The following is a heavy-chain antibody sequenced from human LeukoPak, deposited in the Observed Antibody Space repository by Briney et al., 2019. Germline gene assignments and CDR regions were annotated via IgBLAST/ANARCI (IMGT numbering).Heavy chain of an antibody. V-gene: IGHV3-30*02. D-gene: IGHD4-17*01. CDR1: GFTFSSYG. Sequence: PGRSLRLSCAASGFTFSSYGMHWVRQAPGKGLEWVAFIRYDGSNKYYADSVKGRFTISRDNSKNTLYLQMNSLRAEDTAVYYCAKATMTTVTIDYWGQGTLVTVSS. CDR3: AKATMTTVTIDY. J-gene: IGHJ4*02. CDR2: IRYDGSNK.